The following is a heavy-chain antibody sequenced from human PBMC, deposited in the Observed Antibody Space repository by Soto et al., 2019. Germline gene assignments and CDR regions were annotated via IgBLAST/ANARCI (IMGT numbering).Heavy chain of an antibody. Sequence: QVQLQESGPGLVKPSETLSLTCTVSGGTISSWYWSWIRQPPGKGLEWIGYSYYSGSTTCNPSLKTRFTISVDTSKIHFSLKLSSVTAADTAVYYCASRYGSAIDYWGQGTLVTVSS. D-gene: IGHD1-26*01. CDR1: GGTISSWY. V-gene: IGHV4-59*08. CDR3: ASRYGSAIDY. J-gene: IGHJ4*02. CDR2: SYYSGST.